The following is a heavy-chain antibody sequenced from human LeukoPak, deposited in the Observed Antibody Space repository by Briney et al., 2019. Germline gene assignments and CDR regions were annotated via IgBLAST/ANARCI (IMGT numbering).Heavy chain of an antibody. D-gene: IGHD2-15*01. CDR3: ARGNGYCSGGSCLHWFDP. CDR1: GGSIRSYY. Sequence: SETLSLTCTVSGGSIRSYYWSWIRQPPGKGLEWIGYNYDSGSTNYNPSLKSRVTISGDTPKNQFSLRLSSVTAADTAVYYCARGNGYCSGGSCLHWFDPWGQGTLVTVSS. V-gene: IGHV4-59*01. CDR2: NYDSGST. J-gene: IGHJ5*02.